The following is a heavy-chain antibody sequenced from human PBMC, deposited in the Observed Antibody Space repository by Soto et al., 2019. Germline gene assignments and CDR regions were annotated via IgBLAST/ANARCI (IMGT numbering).Heavy chain of an antibody. CDR1: GFTFSSYA. D-gene: IGHD3-10*01. CDR2: ISSNGGST. J-gene: IGHJ6*02. V-gene: IGHV3-64D*06. Sequence: GGSLRLSSAAAGFTFSSYAMSWVRPAPGKGLEYVSAISSNGGSTYYADSVKGRFTISRDNSKNTLYLQMSSLRAEDTAVYYCVKDREITMVREAYYYYYYGMDVWGQGTTVTVSS. CDR3: VKDREITMVREAYYYYYYGMDV.